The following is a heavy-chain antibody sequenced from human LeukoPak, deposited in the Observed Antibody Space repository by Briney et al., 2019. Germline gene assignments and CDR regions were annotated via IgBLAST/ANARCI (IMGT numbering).Heavy chain of an antibody. CDR2: IKEDGSED. D-gene: IGHD5-24*01. Sequence: GGSLRLSCAASGFTFSRAWMSWVRQAPGKGREWVANIKEDGSEDYYADSVKGRFAISKDNAKNSLYLQMNNLRAEDTAMYYCARDADGYEDWGQGTLVIVSS. CDR1: GFTFSRAW. CDR3: ARDADGYED. J-gene: IGHJ4*02. V-gene: IGHV3-7*01.